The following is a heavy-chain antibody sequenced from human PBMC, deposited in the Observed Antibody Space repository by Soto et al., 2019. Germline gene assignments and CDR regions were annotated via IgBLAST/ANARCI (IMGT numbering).Heavy chain of an antibody. Sequence: QVQLVQSGAEVKTPGSSVKVSCKASGGTFNSYSIDWVRQAPGQGFEWMGGIIPMSGRPNYAQRFQGRVRFSADKSTNTVYMEVNSRTHEDTAVYYCTRRGRQSANWFDPWSQGTLVTVSS. CDR2: IIPMSGRP. CDR1: GGTFNSYS. V-gene: IGHV1-69*06. J-gene: IGHJ5*02. CDR3: TRRGRQSANWFDP.